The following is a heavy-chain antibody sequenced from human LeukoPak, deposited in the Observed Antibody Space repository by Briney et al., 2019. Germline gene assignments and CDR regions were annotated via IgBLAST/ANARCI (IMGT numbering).Heavy chain of an antibody. Sequence: PSETLSLTCTVSGGSISSYYWSWIRQPPGKGLEWIGYIYYSGGTNYNPSLKSRVTISVDTSKNQFSLKLSSVTAADTAVYYCAREGKLESEGGFDPWGQGTLVTVSS. D-gene: IGHD1-1*01. V-gene: IGHV4-59*01. CDR2: IYYSGGT. J-gene: IGHJ5*02. CDR3: AREGKLESEGGFDP. CDR1: GGSISSYY.